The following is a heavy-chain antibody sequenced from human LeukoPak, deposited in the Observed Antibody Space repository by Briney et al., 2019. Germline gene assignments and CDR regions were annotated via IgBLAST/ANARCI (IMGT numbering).Heavy chain of an antibody. J-gene: IGHJ2*01. V-gene: IGHV3-74*01. CDR1: GFTFSSYW. D-gene: IGHD1-26*01. Sequence: GGSLRLSCAASGFTFSSYWMHWVRQAPGKGLVWVSRINSDGSSTSYADSVKGRFTISRDNAKNSLYLQMNSLRAEDTAVFYCARDGLATATLHWNFDLWGRGALVTVSS. CDR2: INSDGSST. CDR3: ARDGLATATLHWNFDL.